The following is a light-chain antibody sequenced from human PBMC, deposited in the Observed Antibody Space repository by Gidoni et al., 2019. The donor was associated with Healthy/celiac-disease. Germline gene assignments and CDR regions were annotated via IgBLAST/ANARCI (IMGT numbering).Light chain of an antibody. CDR1: KLGDKY. Sequence: SYALTQPPSVSVSPGQTASITCSGDKLGDKYACWYQQKPGQSPVLVIYQDSKRPSGIPERFSGSNSGNTATLTISGTQAMDEADYYCQAWGGVFGGGTKLTVL. J-gene: IGLJ2*01. V-gene: IGLV3-1*01. CDR2: QDS. CDR3: QAWGGV.